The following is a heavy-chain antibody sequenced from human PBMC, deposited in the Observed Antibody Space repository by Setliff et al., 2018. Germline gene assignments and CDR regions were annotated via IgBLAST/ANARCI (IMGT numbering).Heavy chain of an antibody. CDR1: GYTFTSFG. Sequence: GASVKVSCKASGYTFTSFGISWVRRAPGQGLEWIGWISPNNGDIKYAQKLQDRVTMTIDTSTRTAYVGVRSLRSDDTAVYYCARSPPNRGVGQGHYMDVWGEGTTVTVSS. CDR2: ISPNNGDI. D-gene: IGHD1-26*01. CDR3: ARSPPNRGVGQGHYMDV. J-gene: IGHJ6*03. V-gene: IGHV1-18*01.